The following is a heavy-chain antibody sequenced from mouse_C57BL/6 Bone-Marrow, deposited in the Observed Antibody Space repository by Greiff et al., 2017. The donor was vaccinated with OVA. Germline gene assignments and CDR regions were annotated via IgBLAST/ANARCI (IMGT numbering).Heavy chain of an antibody. V-gene: IGHV1-55*01. CDR3: AREGIDYIAY. D-gene: IGHD2-12*01. J-gene: IGHJ3*01. CDR1: GYTFTSYW. CDR2: IYPGSGST. Sequence: VQLQQPGAELVKPGASVKMSCKASGYTFTSYWITWVKQRPGQGLEWIGDIYPGSGSTNYNEKFKSKATLTVDHSSSTAYLQLSSLTSEYSAVYYCAREGIDYIAYWGQGTLVTVSA.